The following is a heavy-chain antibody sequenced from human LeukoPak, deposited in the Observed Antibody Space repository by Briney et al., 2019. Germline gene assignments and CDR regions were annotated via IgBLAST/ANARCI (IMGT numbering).Heavy chain of an antibody. J-gene: IGHJ6*02. CDR2: ISYDGSNR. V-gene: IGHV3-30*18. CDR1: GFTFSSYG. CDR3: AKDHLPWFGESAYYYYGMDV. Sequence: GRSLRLSCAASGFTFSSYGMHWVRQAPGKGLEWVAVISYDGSNRYYADSVKGRFTISRDNSKNTLYLQMNSLRAEDTAVYYCAKDHLPWFGESAYYYYGMDVWGQGTTVTVSS. D-gene: IGHD3-10*01.